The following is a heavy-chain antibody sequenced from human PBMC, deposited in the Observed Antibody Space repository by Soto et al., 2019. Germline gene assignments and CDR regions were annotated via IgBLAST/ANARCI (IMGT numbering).Heavy chain of an antibody. CDR2: INPSGGST. V-gene: IGHV1-46*01. Sequence: QVQLVQSGAEVKKPGASVKVSCKASGYTFTSYYMHWVRQAPGQGLEWMGIINPSGGSTSYAQKFQGRVTLTRDTSTSTVYMELSSLISEDTAVYYCARRGNIWFDYWGQGTLVTVSS. J-gene: IGHJ5*01. D-gene: IGHD6-13*01. CDR1: GYTFTSYY. CDR3: ARRGNIWFDY.